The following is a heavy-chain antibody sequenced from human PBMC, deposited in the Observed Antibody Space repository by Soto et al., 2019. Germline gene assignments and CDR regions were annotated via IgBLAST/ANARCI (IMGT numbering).Heavy chain of an antibody. V-gene: IGHV4-61*01. D-gene: IGHD3-10*01. Sequence: SGTLSLTCTVSGDSVTSVSDYWSWIRQPPGKGLEWIGYIYYSGSADYNPSLGSRVTISIDTSKNQFSLKLTSVTAADTAVYYCARGVGFGYYYYHMDLWGQGTTVNV. CDR1: GDSVTSVSDY. CDR3: ARGVGFGYYYYHMDL. CDR2: IYYSGSA. J-gene: IGHJ6*02.